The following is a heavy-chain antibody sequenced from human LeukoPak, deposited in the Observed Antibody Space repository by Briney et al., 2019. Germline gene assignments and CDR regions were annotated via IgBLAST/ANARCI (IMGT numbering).Heavy chain of an antibody. CDR1: VGSISSYY. D-gene: IGHD3-22*01. Sequence: PSETLSLTCTVPVGSISSYYWSWIRQPAGKGLEWIRRIYTSGSTNYNASLKSRATMSVDTSKTQFPLKLSSVTAADTAVYYCARHPSSGYYLIDYWGQGTLVTVSS. J-gene: IGHJ4*02. V-gene: IGHV4-4*07. CDR2: IYTSGST. CDR3: ARHPSSGYYLIDY.